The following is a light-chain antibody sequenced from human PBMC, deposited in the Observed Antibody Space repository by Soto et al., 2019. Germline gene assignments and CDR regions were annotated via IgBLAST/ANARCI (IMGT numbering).Light chain of an antibody. CDR3: CSYAGSYTGV. V-gene: IGLV2-11*01. Sequence: QSALTQPRSVSGSPGQSVTISCTGTSSDVGGYNFVSWYQQHPGKAPKLMIYDVSKRPPGVPDRFSGSKSGNTASLTISGLQAEDEADYYCCSYAGSYTGVFGTGTKLTVL. CDR2: DVS. CDR1: SSDVGGYNF. J-gene: IGLJ1*01.